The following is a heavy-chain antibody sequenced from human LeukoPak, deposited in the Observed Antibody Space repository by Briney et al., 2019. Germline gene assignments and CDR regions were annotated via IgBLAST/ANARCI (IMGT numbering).Heavy chain of an antibody. J-gene: IGHJ4*02. Sequence: GGSLRLSCAASGFTFSSYAMSWVRQAPGKGLEWVSAISGSGGSTYYADSVKGRFTISRDNAKNSLYLQMNSLRAEDTAVYYCARESIVGGDPDYWGQGTLVTVSS. CDR1: GFTFSSYA. CDR3: ARESIVGGDPDY. CDR2: ISGSGGST. D-gene: IGHD1-26*01. V-gene: IGHV3-23*01.